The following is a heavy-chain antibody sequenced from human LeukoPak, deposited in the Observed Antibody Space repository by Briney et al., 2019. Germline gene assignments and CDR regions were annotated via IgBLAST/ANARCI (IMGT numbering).Heavy chain of an antibody. CDR1: GFAFSKLN. Sequence: SLRLSCVASGFAFSKLNMDGVRQAPGEGLGRGSYISGSGDAIFSADSVRGRFTIPRDNAKNSVYVQMNSLRAEDTAVYYCARTYGSGSLDYGGQGTLVTVSS. CDR3: ARTYGSGSLDY. J-gene: IGHJ4*02. V-gene: IGHV3-48*01. CDR2: ISGSGDAI. D-gene: IGHD2-15*01.